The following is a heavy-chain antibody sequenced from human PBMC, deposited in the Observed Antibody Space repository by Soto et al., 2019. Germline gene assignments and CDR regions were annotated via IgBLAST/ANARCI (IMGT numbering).Heavy chain of an antibody. CDR2: ISYDGSNK. J-gene: IGHJ5*02. CDR1: GFTFSSYA. D-gene: IGHD6-13*01. CDR3: ARSDSSSNWFDP. V-gene: IGHV3-30-3*01. Sequence: QVQLVESGGGVVQPGRSLRLSCAASGFTFSSYAMHWVRQAPGKGLEWVAVISYDGSNKYYADSVKGRFTISRDNSKNTLYLQMNSLRAEDTAVYYCARSDSSSNWFDPWGQVTLVTVSS.